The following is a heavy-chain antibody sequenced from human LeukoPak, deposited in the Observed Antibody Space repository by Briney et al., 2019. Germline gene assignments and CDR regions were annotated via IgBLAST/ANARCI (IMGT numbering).Heavy chain of an antibody. Sequence: LGESLKISCKGSGYSFTSYWISWVRQMPGKGLEWMGRIDPSDSYTNYSPSFQGHVTISADKSISTAYLQWSSLKASDTAMYYCARLPSIAARGIYYYYGMDVWGQGTTVTVSS. D-gene: IGHD6-6*01. CDR2: IDPSDSYT. CDR3: ARLPSIAARGIYYYYGMDV. CDR1: GYSFTSYW. J-gene: IGHJ6*02. V-gene: IGHV5-10-1*01.